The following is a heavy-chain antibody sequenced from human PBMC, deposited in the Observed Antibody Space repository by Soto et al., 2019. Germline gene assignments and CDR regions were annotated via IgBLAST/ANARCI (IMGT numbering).Heavy chain of an antibody. D-gene: IGHD3-10*01. V-gene: IGHV1-2*04. CDR3: ARGSGSYSSDWFDP. CDR2: INPNSGGT. Sequence: ASVKVSCKASGYTFTGYYMHWVRQAPGQGLEWMGWINPNSGGTNYAQKFQGWVTMTRDTSISTAYMELSRLRSDDTAVYYCARGSGSYSSDWFDPWGQGTLVTVSS. CDR1: GYTFTGYY. J-gene: IGHJ5*02.